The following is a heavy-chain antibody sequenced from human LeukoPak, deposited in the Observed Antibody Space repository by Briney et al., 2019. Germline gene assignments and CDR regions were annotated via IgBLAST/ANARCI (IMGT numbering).Heavy chain of an antibody. CDR1: GGTFSSYA. CDR2: INPSGGST. Sequence: ASVKVSCKASGGTFSSYAISWVRQAPGQGLEWMGIINPSGGSTSYAQKFQGRVTMTRDTSTSTVYMELSSLRSEDTAVYYCARDYGDDAFDIWGQGTMVTVSS. V-gene: IGHV1-46*01. CDR3: ARDYGDDAFDI. D-gene: IGHD3-10*01. J-gene: IGHJ3*02.